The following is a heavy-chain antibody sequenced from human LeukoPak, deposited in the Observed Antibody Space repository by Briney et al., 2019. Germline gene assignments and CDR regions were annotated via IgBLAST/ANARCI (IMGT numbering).Heavy chain of an antibody. CDR3: TSGTLSYYYMDV. V-gene: IGHV4-61*02. CDR2: IYTSGST. J-gene: IGHJ6*03. CDR1: GGSISSNSYY. D-gene: IGHD1-14*01. Sequence: SETLSLTCTVSGGSISSNSYYWSWVRQPAGKGLEWIGRIYTSGSTNYNPSLKSRATISVDTSTSQFSLKLNSVTAAHTAVYFCTSGTLSYYYMDVWGKGATV.